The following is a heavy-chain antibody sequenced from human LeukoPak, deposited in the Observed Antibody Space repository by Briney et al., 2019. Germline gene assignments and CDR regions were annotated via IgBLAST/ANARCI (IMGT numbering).Heavy chain of an antibody. CDR2: IYYNGST. J-gene: IGHJ4*02. CDR3: ARGRYNSGWYKY. Sequence: PSETLSLTCTVSGGSISTYYWSWIRQPPGKGLEWIGYIYYNGSTNYNPSLKSRVTISIDTSKNQFSLKLTSVTAADTAVYYCARGRYNSGWYKYWGQGTLVTVSS. D-gene: IGHD6-19*01. V-gene: IGHV4-59*01. CDR1: GGSISTYY.